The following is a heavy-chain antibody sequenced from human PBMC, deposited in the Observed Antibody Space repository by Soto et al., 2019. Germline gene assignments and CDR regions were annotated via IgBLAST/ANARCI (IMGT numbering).Heavy chain of an antibody. Sequence: VGSLRLSCAASGFTFSSYAMSWVRQAPGKGLEWVSAISGSGGSTYYADSVKGRFTISRDNSKNTLYLQMNSLRAEDTAVYYCAKTIGPYQLLLGYFQHWGQGTLVTVSS. D-gene: IGHD2-2*01. CDR3: AKTIGPYQLLLGYFQH. CDR1: GFTFSSYA. J-gene: IGHJ1*01. V-gene: IGHV3-23*01. CDR2: ISGSGGST.